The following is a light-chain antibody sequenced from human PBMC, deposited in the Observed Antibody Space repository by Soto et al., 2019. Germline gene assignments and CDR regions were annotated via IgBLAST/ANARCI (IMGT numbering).Light chain of an antibody. CDR2: KAS. Sequence: DIQMTQSPSILSTSVGDRVTLTCRASQPISSWLAWYQQKPGKAPNLLIYKASTLESGVPSRFSGSGSGTDFTLTISSLQPDDFATYFCQQYNLYPVTFGPGTRLEIK. CDR3: QQYNLYPVT. CDR1: QPISSW. V-gene: IGKV1-5*03. J-gene: IGKJ5*01.